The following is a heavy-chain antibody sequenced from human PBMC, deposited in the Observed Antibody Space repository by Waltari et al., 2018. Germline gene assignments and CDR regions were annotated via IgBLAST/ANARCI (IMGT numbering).Heavy chain of an antibody. CDR3: AKDRILVVTPSAFDI. V-gene: IGHV3-23*01. D-gene: IGHD2-15*01. CDR1: GFTFSSYA. CDR2: ISGSGGST. J-gene: IGHJ3*02. Sequence: EVQLLESGGGLVQHGGSLRLSCAASGFTFSSYAMSWVRQALGKGLEWVSAISGSGGSTYYADSVKGRFTISRDNSKNTLYLQMNSLRAEDTAVYYCAKDRILVVTPSAFDIWGQGTMVTVSS.